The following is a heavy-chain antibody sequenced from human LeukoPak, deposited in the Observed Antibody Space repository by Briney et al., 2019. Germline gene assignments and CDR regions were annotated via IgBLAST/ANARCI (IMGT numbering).Heavy chain of an antibody. V-gene: IGHV1-46*01. J-gene: IGHJ4*02. CDR2: INPSGGST. D-gene: IGHD1-26*01. Sequence: GASEKVSCKASGYTFTTYYMHWVRQAPGQGLEWMGIINPSGGSTRYAQKFQGRLTMTWDTSTSTVYMEMSSLRSEDTAVYYCTREGGYSYQPAYDSLGQGTLVTVSS. CDR1: GYTFTTYY. CDR3: TREGGYSYQPAYDS.